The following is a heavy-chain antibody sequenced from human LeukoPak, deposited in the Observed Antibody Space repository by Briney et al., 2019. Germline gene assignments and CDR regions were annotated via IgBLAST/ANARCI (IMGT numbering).Heavy chain of an antibody. CDR1: GFTFSNYA. Sequence: PGGSLRLSCAASGFTFSNYAVSWVRQAPGKGLEWVSAISGSVSGSGGNTYYADSVKGRFTISRDNSKNTLFLQMNSLRAEDTAAYYCAKVDDGTGYPQLPFDYWGQGTLVTVSS. J-gene: IGHJ4*02. CDR2: ISGSVSGSGGNT. V-gene: IGHV3-23*01. D-gene: IGHD3-22*01. CDR3: AKVDDGTGYPQLPFDY.